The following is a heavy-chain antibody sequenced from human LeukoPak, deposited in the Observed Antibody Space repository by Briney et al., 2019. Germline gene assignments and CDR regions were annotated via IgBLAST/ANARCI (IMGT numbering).Heavy chain of an antibody. CDR2: IRYDGSNE. J-gene: IGHJ4*02. CDR1: GFTFSSYG. Sequence: GGSLRLSCAASGFTFSSYGMRWVRQPPGKGLEWVAFIRYDGSNEYYADSVKGRFTISRDNSKNTLYLQMNSLRAEDTAVYYCAKPNSIISTGLYYLDYWGQGTLVTVSS. D-gene: IGHD6-19*01. CDR3: AKPNSIISTGLYYLDY. V-gene: IGHV3-30*02.